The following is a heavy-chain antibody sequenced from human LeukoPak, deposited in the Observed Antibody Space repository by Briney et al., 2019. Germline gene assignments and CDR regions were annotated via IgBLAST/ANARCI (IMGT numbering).Heavy chain of an antibody. CDR2: IYYSGST. CDR1: GGSISSYY. V-gene: IGHV4-59*01. CDR3: AREYSSSSGYDY. D-gene: IGHD6-6*01. Sequence: SETLSLTCTVSGGSISSYYWSWIRQPPGKGLEWIGYIYYSGSTNYNPSLKSRVTISVVTSKNQFSLKLSSVTAADTAVYYCAREYSSSSGYDYWGQGTLVTVSS. J-gene: IGHJ4*02.